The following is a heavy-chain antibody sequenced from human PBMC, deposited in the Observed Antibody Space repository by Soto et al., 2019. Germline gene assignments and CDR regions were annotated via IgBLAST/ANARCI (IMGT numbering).Heavy chain of an antibody. CDR2: MNPNSGNT. CDR3: AIATYGDYDNLFHP. Sequence: QVQLVQSGAEVKKPGASVKVSCKASGYTFTSYDINWVRLATGQGLEWMGWMNPNSGNTGYAQRFQGRVTMTRNTSTSTAYMELSSLRSEDTAVYYCAIATYGDYDNLFHPWGQGTLVTVSS. V-gene: IGHV1-8*01. J-gene: IGHJ5*02. D-gene: IGHD4-17*01. CDR1: GYTFTSYD.